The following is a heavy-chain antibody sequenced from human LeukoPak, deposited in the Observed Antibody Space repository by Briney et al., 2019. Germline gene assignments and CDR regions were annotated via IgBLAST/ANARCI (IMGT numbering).Heavy chain of an antibody. V-gene: IGHV3-30*02. CDR2: VRYDGSEI. CDR1: GFTFSSYA. D-gene: IGHD6-13*01. J-gene: IGHJ4*02. Sequence: GGSLRLSCAASGFTFSSYAMHWVRQAPGKGLEWVAFVRYDGSEIHYADSVKGRFTISRDNSKNTLYLQMNSLTPEDTAVYYCARDPHDSSYFDYWGQGTLVTVSS. CDR3: ARDPHDSSYFDY.